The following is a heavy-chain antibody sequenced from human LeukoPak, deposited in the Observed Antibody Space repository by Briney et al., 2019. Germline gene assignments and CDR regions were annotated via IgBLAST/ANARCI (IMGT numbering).Heavy chain of an antibody. J-gene: IGHJ6*03. D-gene: IGHD6-13*01. CDR3: ARDRWDSSSWYALYYMDV. Sequence: GGSLRLSCAASGITFSSYWMHWVRQAPGKGLVWVSRINSDGSSTSYADSVKGRFTISRDNAKNTLYLQMNSLRAEDTAVYYCARDRWDSSSWYALYYMDVWGKGTTVTVPS. V-gene: IGHV3-74*01. CDR1: GITFSSYW. CDR2: INSDGSST.